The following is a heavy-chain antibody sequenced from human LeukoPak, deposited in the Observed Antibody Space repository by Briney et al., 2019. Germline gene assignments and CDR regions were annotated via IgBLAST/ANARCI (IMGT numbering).Heavy chain of an antibody. V-gene: IGHV1-2*02. CDR1: GYTFTGYY. Sequence: ASVKVSCKASGYTFTGYYMHWVRQAPGQGLEWMGWINPNSGGTNYAQKFQGRVTMTRDTSISTAYMELSRLRSDDTAVYYCVKGDGIGFHFFDYWGQGTLVTVSS. CDR3: VKGDGIGFHFFDY. CDR2: INPNSGGT. D-gene: IGHD1-26*01. J-gene: IGHJ4*02.